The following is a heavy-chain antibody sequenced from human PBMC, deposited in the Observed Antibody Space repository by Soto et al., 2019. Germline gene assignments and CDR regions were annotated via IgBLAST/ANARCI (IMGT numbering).Heavy chain of an antibody. V-gene: IGHV3-33*01. J-gene: IGHJ4*02. CDR1: GFTFSSYG. Sequence: QVQLVESGGGVVQPGRSLRLSCAASGFTFSSYGMHWVRQAPGKGLEWVAVIWYDGSNKYYADSVKGRFTISRDNSKNTLFLQMNSLRAEDTAVYYCAGGGGEDSSSWYSSGYFDYWGQGTLVTVSS. D-gene: IGHD6-13*01. CDR2: IWYDGSNK. CDR3: AGGGGEDSSSWYSSGYFDY.